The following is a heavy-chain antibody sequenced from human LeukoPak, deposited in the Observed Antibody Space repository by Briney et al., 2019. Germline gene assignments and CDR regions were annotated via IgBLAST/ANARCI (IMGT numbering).Heavy chain of an antibody. Sequence: ASVKVSCKASGYTFTSYDINSVRQATGQGLEWMGWMNPNSGNTGYAQKFQGRVTMTRNTSISTAYMELSSLRSEDTAVYYCARVVVVPAANYYYYYYGMDVWGQGTTVTVSS. CDR2: MNPNSGNT. D-gene: IGHD2-2*01. V-gene: IGHV1-8*01. CDR1: GYTFTSYD. J-gene: IGHJ6*02. CDR3: ARVVVVPAANYYYYYYGMDV.